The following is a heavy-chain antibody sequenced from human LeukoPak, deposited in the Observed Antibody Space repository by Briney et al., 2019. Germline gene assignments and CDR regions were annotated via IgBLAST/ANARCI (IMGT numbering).Heavy chain of an antibody. D-gene: IGHD3-10*01. V-gene: IGHV1-18*01. CDR2: ISAYNGNT. CDR3: AREAGYYGSGTRYYYYMDV. J-gene: IGHJ6*03. CDR1: GYTFTSYG. Sequence: ASVKVSCKASGYTFTSYGISWVRQAPGQGLEWMGWISAYNGNTNYAQKLQGRVTMTTDTSTSTAYMELGSLRSDDTAVYYCAREAGYYGSGTRYYYYMDVWGKGTTVTVSS.